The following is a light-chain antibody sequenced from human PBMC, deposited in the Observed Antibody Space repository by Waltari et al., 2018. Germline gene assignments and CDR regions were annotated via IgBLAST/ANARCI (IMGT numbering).Light chain of an antibody. Sequence: DFVMTQSPDSLALSLGDRATINGKSSHNLVYTSSHKTYLAWYQQQPGQPPKLLTYWASTRQSGVPDRFIGSGSETDFTLTISSLQPEDAAVYYCQQYFSPPPTFGGGTKVEIK. CDR1: HNLVYTSSHKTY. CDR2: WAS. V-gene: IGKV4-1*01. CDR3: QQYFSPPPT. J-gene: IGKJ4*01.